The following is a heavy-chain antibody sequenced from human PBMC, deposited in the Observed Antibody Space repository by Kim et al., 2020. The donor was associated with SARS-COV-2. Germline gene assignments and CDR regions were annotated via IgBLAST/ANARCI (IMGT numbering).Heavy chain of an antibody. Sequence: ASVKVSCKASGYTFTGYYIHWVRQAPGQGLEWMGRINPHSGGTSYAQKFQGRVTLTRDTSISTAYMELSTLKFDDTAVYYCARAGYNYNQYVDYWGQGTLVTVSS. J-gene: IGHJ4*02. CDR1: GYTFTGYY. CDR3: ARAGYNYNQYVDY. D-gene: IGHD5-18*01. CDR2: INPHSGGT. V-gene: IGHV1-2*06.